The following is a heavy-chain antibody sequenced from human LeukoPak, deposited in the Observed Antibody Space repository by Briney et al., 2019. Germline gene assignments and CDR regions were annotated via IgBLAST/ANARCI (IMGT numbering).Heavy chain of an antibody. CDR2: IYVSGST. Sequence: KTSETLSLTCTVSGGAINSESYYWSWIRQPAGKGLEWNGRIYVSGSTNYNPSLKSRVTISVDTSKNQFSLKLSSVTAADTAVYYCASTYYYDSSAYNYYHYMDVWGKGTTVTVSS. J-gene: IGHJ6*03. CDR1: GGAINSESYY. V-gene: IGHV4-61*02. CDR3: ASTYYYDSSAYNYYHYMDV. D-gene: IGHD3-22*01.